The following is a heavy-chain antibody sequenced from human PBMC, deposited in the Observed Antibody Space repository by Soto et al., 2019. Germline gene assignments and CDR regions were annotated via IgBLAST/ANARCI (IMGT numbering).Heavy chain of an antibody. D-gene: IGHD1-26*01. V-gene: IGHV3-74*01. Sequence: EVQLVESGGGLVQPGGSLRLSCAASGFTFSTFWMHWVRQVRGKGPVWVARINGDGMRTDYADSVQGRFTISRDNAKNTVSLQTNSLGADDAALYYCARGWGNYGMDVWGQGTTVTVSS. J-gene: IGHJ6*02. CDR1: GFTFSTFW. CDR2: INGDGMRT. CDR3: ARGWGNYGMDV.